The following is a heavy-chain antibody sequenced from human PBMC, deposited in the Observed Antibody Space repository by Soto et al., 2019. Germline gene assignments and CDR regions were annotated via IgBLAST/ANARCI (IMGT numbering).Heavy chain of an antibody. Sequence: EVQLLESGGGLVQPGGSLRLSCAASGITISNYPMSWVRQAPGKGLDWVSGISGSGDRTYYADSAKGRFSISKDISKNSLSLQVDSLGVEDTAVYLCVKDDGGYPSTAPHWGQGTLVTVSS. CDR2: ISGSGDRT. D-gene: IGHD3-22*01. CDR3: VKDDGGYPSTAPH. V-gene: IGHV3-23*01. CDR1: GITISNYP. J-gene: IGHJ4*02.